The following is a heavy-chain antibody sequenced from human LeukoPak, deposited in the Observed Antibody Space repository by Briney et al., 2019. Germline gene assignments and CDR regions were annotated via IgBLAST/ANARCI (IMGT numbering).Heavy chain of an antibody. J-gene: IGHJ5*02. D-gene: IGHD2-2*01. V-gene: IGHV1-2*02. CDR1: GYTFTGYY. Sequence: ASVRVSCKASGYTFTGYYMHWVRQAPGQGLEWMGWINPNSGGTNYAQKFQGKVTMTRDTSISTAYMELSRLRSDDTAVYYCARDPGGSTTFNWFVPWGRGTLVTVSS. CDR3: ARDPGGSTTFNWFVP. CDR2: INPNSGGT.